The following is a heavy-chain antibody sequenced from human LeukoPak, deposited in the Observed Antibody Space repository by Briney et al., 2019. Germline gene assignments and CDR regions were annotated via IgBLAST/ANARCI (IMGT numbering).Heavy chain of an antibody. Sequence: TGGSLRLSCAASGFTVSSNYMSWVRQAPGKGLEWVSVIYSGGSTYYADSVKGRFTISRDNSKNTVYLQMNSLRAEDTAVYYCAGDGYESNGYVDYWGQGTLVTVSS. D-gene: IGHD3-22*01. CDR3: AGDGYESNGYVDY. J-gene: IGHJ4*02. V-gene: IGHV3-66*01. CDR2: IYSGGST. CDR1: GFTVSSNY.